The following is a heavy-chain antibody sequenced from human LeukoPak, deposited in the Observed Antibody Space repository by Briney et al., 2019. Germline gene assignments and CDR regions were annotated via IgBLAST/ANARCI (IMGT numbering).Heavy chain of an antibody. V-gene: IGHV1-2*02. Sequence: ASVKVSCKASEYTFPEYYMHWVRQAPGQGLEWMGWINPNTGGTNYAQKFQGRVTMTRDTSISTGYMDLSGLRSDDTAVYYCARAKANWGSGDYWGQGTLVTVSS. CDR2: INPNTGGT. CDR1: EYTFPEYY. D-gene: IGHD7-27*01. J-gene: IGHJ4*02. CDR3: ARAKANWGSGDY.